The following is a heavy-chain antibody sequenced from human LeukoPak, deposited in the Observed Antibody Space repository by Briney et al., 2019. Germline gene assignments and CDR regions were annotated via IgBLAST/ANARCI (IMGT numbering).Heavy chain of an antibody. V-gene: IGHV1-69*04. J-gene: IGHJ3*02. D-gene: IGHD2-15*01. CDR2: IIPILGIA. Sequence: VASVKVSCKASGGTFSSYAISWVRQAPGQGLEWMGRIIPILGIANYAQKFQGRVTITADKSTSTAYMELSSLRSEDTAVYYCASREDIVVVVAATPEASAFDIWGQGTMVTVSS. CDR3: ASREDIVVVVAATPEASAFDI. CDR1: GGTFSSYA.